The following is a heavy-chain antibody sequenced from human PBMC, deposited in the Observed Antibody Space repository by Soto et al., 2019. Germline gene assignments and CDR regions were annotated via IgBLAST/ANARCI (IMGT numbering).Heavy chain of an antibody. CDR2: FDPEDGET. J-gene: IGHJ5*02. Sequence: ASVKVSCKVSGYTLTELSMHWVRQAPGKGLEWMGGFDPEDGETIYAQKFQGRVTMTEDTSTDTAYMELSSLRSEDTAVYYCATGPLQPGRREQQLVAGWFGPWGQGTLVTVSS. D-gene: IGHD6-13*01. V-gene: IGHV1-24*01. CDR1: GYTLTELS. CDR3: ATGPLQPGRREQQLVAGWFGP.